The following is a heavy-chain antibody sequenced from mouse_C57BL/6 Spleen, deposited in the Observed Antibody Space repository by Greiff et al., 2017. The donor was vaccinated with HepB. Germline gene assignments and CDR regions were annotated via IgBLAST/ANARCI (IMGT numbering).Heavy chain of an antibody. CDR3: ATEASSHWYFDV. J-gene: IGHJ1*03. CDR1: GYSITSGYD. V-gene: IGHV3-1*01. Sequence: EVQGVESGPGMVKPSQSLSLTCTVTGYSITSGYDWHWIRHFPGNKLEWMGYISYSGSTNYNPSLKSRISITHDTSKNHFFLKLNSVTTEDTATYYCATEASSHWYFDVWGTGTTVTVSS. D-gene: IGHD6-2*01. CDR2: ISYSGST.